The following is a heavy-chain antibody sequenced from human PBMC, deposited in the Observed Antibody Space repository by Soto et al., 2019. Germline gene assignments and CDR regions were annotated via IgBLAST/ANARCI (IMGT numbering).Heavy chain of an antibody. CDR1: GFTFSSYS. D-gene: IGHD6-6*01. CDR2: ISANGGST. J-gene: IGHJ4*02. V-gene: IGHV3-23*01. Sequence: GGSLRLSCAASGFTFSSYSMSWVRQAPGKGLEWISAISANGGSTYYANSVKGRFTISRDNSKNTLYLQMNSLRAEDTAVYYCARVLSLVPPPLFDYWCQGTLVTVSS. CDR3: ARVLSLVPPPLFDY.